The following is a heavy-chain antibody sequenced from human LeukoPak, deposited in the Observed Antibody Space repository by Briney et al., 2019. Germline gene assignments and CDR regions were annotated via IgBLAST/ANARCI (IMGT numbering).Heavy chain of an antibody. CDR1: GYTFTDYY. CDR3: ARDLIVATDYYFDY. V-gene: IGHV1-2*02. J-gene: IGHJ4*02. CDR2: INPNSGGT. D-gene: IGHD5-12*01. Sequence: ASVKVSCKASGYTFTDYYMHWVRQAPGQGLEWMGWINPNSGGTNYAQKFQGRVTMTRDTSISTAYMELSRLRSDDTAVYYCARDLIVATDYYFDYWGQGTLVTVSS.